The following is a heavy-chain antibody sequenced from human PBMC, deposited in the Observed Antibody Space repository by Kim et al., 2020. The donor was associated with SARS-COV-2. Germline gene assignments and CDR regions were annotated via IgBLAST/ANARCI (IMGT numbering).Heavy chain of an antibody. CDR3: AKELRMTTQTSGGDFFDY. V-gene: IGHV3-23*01. Sequence: GGSLRLSCVASGFTFTSYAMNWVRQAPGKGLECVSGISGGGGSTYYADSVKDRFTISRDSSKNMVYLQMNSLRAEDTAVYYCAKELRMTTQTSGGDFFDYWGRGTLVTVSS. D-gene: IGHD4-17*01. CDR1: GFTFTSYA. CDR2: ISGGGGST. J-gene: IGHJ4*02.